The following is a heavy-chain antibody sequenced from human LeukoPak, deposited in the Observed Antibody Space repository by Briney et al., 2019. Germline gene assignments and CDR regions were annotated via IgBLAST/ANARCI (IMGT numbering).Heavy chain of an antibody. CDR3: ARGGYSYGYSYYFDY. CDR2: IYYSGST. D-gene: IGHD5-18*01. Sequence: SETLSLTCTVSGGSISSYYWSWLRQPPGKGLEWIGYIYYSGSTNYNPSLKSRVTISVDTSKNQFSLKLSSVTAADTAVYYCARGGYSYGYSYYFDYWGQGTLVTVSS. V-gene: IGHV4-59*08. J-gene: IGHJ4*02. CDR1: GGSISSYY.